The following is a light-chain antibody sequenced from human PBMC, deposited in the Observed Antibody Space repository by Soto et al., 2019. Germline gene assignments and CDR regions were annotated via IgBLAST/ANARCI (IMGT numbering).Light chain of an antibody. CDR3: QQYYSYPHT. CDR2: AAS. CDR1: QGISSY. Sequence: AIRMTQSPSSFSASTGDRVTITCRASQGISSYLAWYQQKPGQAPKLLIYAASTLQSGVPSRFSGSGSGTDVTLTISCLQSEDFATYSCQQYYSYPHTFGQGTKLEIK. J-gene: IGKJ2*01. V-gene: IGKV1-8*01.